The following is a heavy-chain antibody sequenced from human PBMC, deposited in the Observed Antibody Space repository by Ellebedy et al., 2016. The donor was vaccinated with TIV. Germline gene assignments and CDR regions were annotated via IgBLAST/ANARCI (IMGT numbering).Heavy chain of an antibody. V-gene: IGHV1-2*02. Sequence: AASVKVSCKASGYTFTGQYMHWVRQAPGQGPEWMGWNKPDSGDTDYAQRFQGRISMTRDTSLSTAYLELSRLTSEDTAVYYCASKRVDILTGYSYWGQGTLVIVSS. CDR2: NKPDSGDT. D-gene: IGHD3-9*01. J-gene: IGHJ4*02. CDR3: ASKRVDILTGYSY. CDR1: GYTFTGQY.